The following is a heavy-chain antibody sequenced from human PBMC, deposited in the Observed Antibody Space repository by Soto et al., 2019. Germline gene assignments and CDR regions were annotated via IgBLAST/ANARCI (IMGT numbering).Heavy chain of an antibody. CDR3: AKADDSSTYFYYYGMDV. CDR2: TSYHGSDK. CDR1: GFTFNKYG. V-gene: IGHV3-30*18. D-gene: IGHD6-13*01. J-gene: IGHJ6*02. Sequence: QVQLAESGGGVVQPGRSLRLSCVASGFTFNKYGMHWVRQAPGKGLEWVAVTSYHGSDKWYAASVKGRFTISKDNSQNMVSLQIHSLRVEDTALYYCAKADDSSTYFYYYGMDVWGLGTPVTLSS.